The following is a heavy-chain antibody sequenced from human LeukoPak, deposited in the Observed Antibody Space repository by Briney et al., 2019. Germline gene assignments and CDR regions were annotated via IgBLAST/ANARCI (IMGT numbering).Heavy chain of an antibody. CDR2: IYHSGST. V-gene: IGHV4-38-2*01. J-gene: IGHJ5*02. Sequence: SSETLSLTCAVSGYSISSGYYWGWIRQPPGKGLEWIGSIYHSGSTYYNPSLKSRVTTSVDTSKNQFSLKLSSVSAADTAVYYCARHGGSGSYYNWFDPWGQGTLVTVSS. D-gene: IGHD3-10*01. CDR3: ARHGGSGSYYNWFDP. CDR1: GYSISSGYY.